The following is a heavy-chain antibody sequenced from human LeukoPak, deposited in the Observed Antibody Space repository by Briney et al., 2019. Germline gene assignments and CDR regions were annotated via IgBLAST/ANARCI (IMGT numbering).Heavy chain of an antibody. CDR2: IYPGDSDT. Sequence: GESLKISCKGSGYTFTNYWIAWVRQMPGKGLEWMGIIYPGDSDTRNSPSFQGQVTISADKSISTAYLQWSSLKASDTAMYYCATDYYGSGSSFDYWGQGTLVTVSS. CDR1: GYTFTNYW. CDR3: ATDYYGSGSSFDY. J-gene: IGHJ4*02. D-gene: IGHD3-10*01. V-gene: IGHV5-51*01.